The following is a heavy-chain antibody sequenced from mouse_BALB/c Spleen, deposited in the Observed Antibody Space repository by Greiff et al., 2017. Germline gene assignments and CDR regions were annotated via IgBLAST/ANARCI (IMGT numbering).Heavy chain of an antibody. V-gene: IGHV1-14*01. Sequence: VQLKESGPELVKPGASVKMSCKASGYTFTSYVMHWVKQKPGQGLEWIGYINPYNDGTKYNEKFKGKATLTSDKSSSTAYMELSSLTSEDSAVYYCARCGLRLKGSMDYWGQGTSVTVSS. CDR2: INPYNDGT. D-gene: IGHD1-2*01. J-gene: IGHJ4*01. CDR3: ARCGLRLKGSMDY. CDR1: GYTFTSYV.